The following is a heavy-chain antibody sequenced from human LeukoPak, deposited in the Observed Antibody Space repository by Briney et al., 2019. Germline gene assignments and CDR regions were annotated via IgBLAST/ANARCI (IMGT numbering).Heavy chain of an antibody. CDR2: ISYDGSSK. CDR1: GFTFSTYA. CDR3: TTETYQFSSGWSFDY. V-gene: IGHV3-30*04. D-gene: IGHD6-19*01. J-gene: IGHJ4*02. Sequence: GGSLRLSCAASGFTFSTYAMHWVRQAPGKGLEWVAVISYDGSSKYYADSVKGRFTISRDNSKNTLYLQMNSLRAEDTAVYYRTTETYQFSSGWSFDYWGQGTLVTVSS.